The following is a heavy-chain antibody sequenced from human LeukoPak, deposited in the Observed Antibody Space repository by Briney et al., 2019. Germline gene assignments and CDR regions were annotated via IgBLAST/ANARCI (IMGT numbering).Heavy chain of an antibody. CDR1: GFTFSNYA. CDR2: ISYGSSKK. CDR3: AGEAPYEY. J-gene: IGHJ4*02. V-gene: IGHV3-30-3*01. Sequence: GGSLRLSCAVSGFTFSNYAAHWVRQAPGKGLEWVAVISYGSSKKYYADSVKGRFTISRDNSENTLYLQMSSLRAEGTAVYYCAGEAPYEYWGQGTLVTVSS.